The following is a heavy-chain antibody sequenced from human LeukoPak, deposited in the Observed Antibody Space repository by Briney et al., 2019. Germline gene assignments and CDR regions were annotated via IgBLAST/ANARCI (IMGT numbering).Heavy chain of an antibody. CDR2: IYYSGST. Sequence: SETLSLTCTVSGGSFNSGGYYWGWIRQPPGKGLEWIGSIYYSGSTYYNPSLKSGVTIFLDMSRNRFSLKLSSVTAADTAVYYCARDHRYDFWSGYRGLDYWGQGTLVTVSS. D-gene: IGHD3-3*01. CDR3: ARDHRYDFWSGYRGLDY. CDR1: GGSFNSGGYY. J-gene: IGHJ4*02. V-gene: IGHV4-39*07.